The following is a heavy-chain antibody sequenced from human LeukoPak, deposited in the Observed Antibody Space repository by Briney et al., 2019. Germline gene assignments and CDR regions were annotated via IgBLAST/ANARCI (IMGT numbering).Heavy chain of an antibody. J-gene: IGHJ4*02. CDR1: GGSISSSNYY. CDR3: ARVGVAAKSSRYFDY. D-gene: IGHD2-15*01. V-gene: IGHV4-39*01. CDR2: IYNSGST. Sequence: SETLSLTCTVSGGSISSSNYYWGWIRQPPGKGLEWIGSIYNSGSTYYNPSLKSRVTISVDTSKNQFSLRLSSVTAADTAVYYCARVGVAAKSSRYFDYWGQGTLVTVSS.